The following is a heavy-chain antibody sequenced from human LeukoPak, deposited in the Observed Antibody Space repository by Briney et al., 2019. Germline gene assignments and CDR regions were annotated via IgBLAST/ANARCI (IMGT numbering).Heavy chain of an antibody. Sequence: GGFLRLSCAASGFTFNYYAMYWVRQAPGKGLEYVSAISSNGGSTHYANSVKGRFTISRDNSNNTLYLQMGSLRGEDMAVYYCARDWRMDVWGQGTTVTVSS. CDR3: ARDWRMDV. V-gene: IGHV3-64*01. CDR1: GFTFNYYA. J-gene: IGHJ6*02. CDR2: ISSNGGST.